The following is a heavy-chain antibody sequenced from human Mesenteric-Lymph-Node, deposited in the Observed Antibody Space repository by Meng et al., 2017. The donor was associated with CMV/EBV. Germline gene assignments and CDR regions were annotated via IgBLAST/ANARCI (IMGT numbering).Heavy chain of an antibody. J-gene: IGHJ4*02. CDR3: AREKPAAGVDY. V-gene: IGHV3-53*01. CDR2: IDNDDTT. CDR1: EFTVSSNY. Sequence: GESLKISCAASEFTVSSNYMNWVRQAPGKGLEWVSVIDNDDTTYYADSVKGRFTISRDDSKNTLYLQMNSLRAEDTAVYYCAREKPAAGVDYWGQGTLVTVSS. D-gene: IGHD6-13*01.